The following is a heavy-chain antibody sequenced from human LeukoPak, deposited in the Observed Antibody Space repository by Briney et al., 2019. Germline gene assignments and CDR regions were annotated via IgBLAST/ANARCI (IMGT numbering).Heavy chain of an antibody. V-gene: IGHV4-59*11. CDR2: IYYSGST. J-gene: IGHJ5*02. CDR3: ARLPRSWFDP. Sequence: SETLSLTCTVSGGSISSHYWSWIRQPPGKGLEWIGYIYYSGSTNYNPSLKSRVTISVDTSKNQFSLKLSSVTAADTAVYYCARLPRSWFDPWGQGTLVTVSS. CDR1: GGSISSHY.